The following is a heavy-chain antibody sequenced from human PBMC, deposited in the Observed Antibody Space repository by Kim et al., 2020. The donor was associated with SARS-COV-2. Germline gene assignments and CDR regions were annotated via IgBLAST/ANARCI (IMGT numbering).Heavy chain of an antibody. J-gene: IGHJ4*02. D-gene: IGHD3-22*01. Sequence: YADSVKGRFTGSRDNAKNTLSLQMDSLRVEDTALYYCAKDHESSGWPTFDYWGQGVLVTVSS. V-gene: IGHV3-23*01. CDR3: AKDHESSGWPTFDY.